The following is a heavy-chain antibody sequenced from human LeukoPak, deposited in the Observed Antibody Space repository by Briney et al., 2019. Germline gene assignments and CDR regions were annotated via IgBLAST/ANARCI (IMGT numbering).Heavy chain of an antibody. J-gene: IGHJ4*02. CDR1: GFTFSGSA. CDR3: TSLAYSSSSGLDY. CDR2: IRSKANSYAT. D-gene: IGHD6-6*01. Sequence: AGGSLKLSCAASGFTFSGSAMHWVRRASGKGLEWVGRIRSKANSYATAYAASVKGRFTVSRDDSKNTAYLQMNSLKTEDTAVYYCTSLAYSSSSGLDYWGQGTLVTVSS. V-gene: IGHV3-73*01.